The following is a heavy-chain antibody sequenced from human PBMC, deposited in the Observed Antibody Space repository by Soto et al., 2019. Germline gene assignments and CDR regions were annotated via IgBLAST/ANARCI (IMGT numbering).Heavy chain of an antibody. V-gene: IGHV4-59*01. CDR3: ARVKRSTTRLDP. CDR2: VYYSGST. Sequence: LSLTCTVSGGSISSYYWSWIRQPPGKGLEWIGYVYYSGSTSYNPSLETGVTISVDTSKNQFSLKLTSVTPADTAIYYCARVKRSTTRLDPWGQGTLVTVSS. J-gene: IGHJ5*02. D-gene: IGHD2-15*01. CDR1: GGSISSYY.